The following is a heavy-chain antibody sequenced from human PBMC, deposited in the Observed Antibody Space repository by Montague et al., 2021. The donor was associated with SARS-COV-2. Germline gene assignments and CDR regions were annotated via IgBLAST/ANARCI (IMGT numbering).Heavy chain of an antibody. CDR3: ARGRQHFNMIVVVMTGGEYYFDY. CDR2: INHRGTS. CDR1: GGSFSDYF. J-gene: IGHJ4*02. V-gene: IGHV4-34*01. D-gene: IGHD3-22*01. Sequence: SETLSLTCAVYGGSFSDYFWTWIRQPPGKGLEWIGEINHRGTSNYNPSLKSRVSISVDTSKNQFSLYLGSVTAADTAVYYCARGRQHFNMIVVVMTGGEYYFDYGGQGTLVTVPS.